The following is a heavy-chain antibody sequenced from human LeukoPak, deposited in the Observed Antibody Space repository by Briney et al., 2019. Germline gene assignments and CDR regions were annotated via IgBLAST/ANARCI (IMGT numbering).Heavy chain of an antibody. J-gene: IGHJ4*02. Sequence: GGSLRLSCAASGFTFSSYGMHWVRQAPGKGLEWVATISNDGSRRYYAHSVEGRFTISRDNSKNTLYLQMDSLRAEDTAVYYCARDRAWNYFDYWGQGTLVTVSS. V-gene: IGHV3-30*03. D-gene: IGHD3-3*01. CDR1: GFTFSSYG. CDR3: ARDRAWNYFDY. CDR2: ISNDGSRR.